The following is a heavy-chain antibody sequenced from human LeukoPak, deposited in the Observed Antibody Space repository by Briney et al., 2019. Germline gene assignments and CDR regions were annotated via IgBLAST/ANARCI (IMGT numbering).Heavy chain of an antibody. Sequence: ASVMVSCKASGYTFTDYYMHWVRQAPGQGLEWMGWINPYSGGTNYAQKFQGRVSMTRDTSISTAYMELSRLRSDDSAVYYCARVIQTNWFDPWGQGTLVTVSS. CDR3: ARVIQTNWFDP. D-gene: IGHD5-18*01. CDR2: INPYSGGT. V-gene: IGHV1-2*02. J-gene: IGHJ5*02. CDR1: GYTFTDYY.